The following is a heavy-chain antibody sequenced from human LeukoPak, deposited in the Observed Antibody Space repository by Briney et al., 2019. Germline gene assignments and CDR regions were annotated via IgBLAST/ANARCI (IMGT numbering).Heavy chain of an antibody. Sequence: SKTLSLTCTVSGGSISSSSYYWGWIRQPPGKGLEWIGSIYYSGSTYYNPSLKSRVTISVDTSKNQFSLKLSSVTAADTAVYYCARGLSPRYYDSSGYYHNPARRDWFDPWGQGTLVTVSS. CDR3: ARGLSPRYYDSSGYYHNPARRDWFDP. D-gene: IGHD3-22*01. J-gene: IGHJ5*02. CDR2: IYYSGST. CDR1: GGSISSSSYY. V-gene: IGHV4-39*01.